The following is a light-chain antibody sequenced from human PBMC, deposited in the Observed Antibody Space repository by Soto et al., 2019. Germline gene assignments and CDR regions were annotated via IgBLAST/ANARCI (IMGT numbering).Light chain of an antibody. CDR2: AAS. CDR1: QSIGTS. V-gene: IGKV1-39*01. CDR3: QQAYSAPHT. Sequence: DIQMTQSPSSLSASVGDRVTITCRASQSIGTSLNWYQQKTGRAPKLLIYAASTLQSGVPSRFSGSGSATDFTLTIGSLQPEDFASYSCQQAYSAPHTFGQGTNLEI. J-gene: IGKJ2*01.